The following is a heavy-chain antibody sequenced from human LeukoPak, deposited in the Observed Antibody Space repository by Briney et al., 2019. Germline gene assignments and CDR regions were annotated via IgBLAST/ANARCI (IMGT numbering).Heavy chain of an antibody. CDR3: AGEPGIAASDYAFVI. J-gene: IGHJ3*02. CDR1: GGSISSGSYY. V-gene: IGHV4-61*02. D-gene: IGHD6-13*01. Sequence: SQTLSLTCTVSGGSISSGSYYWSWIRQPAGKGLEWIGRIYTSGSPNYNPSLKSRVTISGDTSKNQFSLMLSSVTAADTAVYYFAGEPGIAASDYAFVIWGQGTMVTVFS. CDR2: IYTSGSP.